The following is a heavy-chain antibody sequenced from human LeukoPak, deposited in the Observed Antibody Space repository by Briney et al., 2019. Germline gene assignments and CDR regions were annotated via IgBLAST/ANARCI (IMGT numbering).Heavy chain of an antibody. CDR2: IYYGGST. Sequence: SETLSLTCTVSGGSISSGGYYWSWVRQHPGKGLWWIGYIYYGGSTYYNPSLKSRVTISVDTSKNQFSLKLSSVTAADTAVYYCARDRITMVRARSFYGMDVWGQGTTVTVSS. V-gene: IGHV4-31*03. D-gene: IGHD3-10*01. CDR3: ARDRITMVRARSFYGMDV. CDR1: GGSISSGGYY. J-gene: IGHJ6*02.